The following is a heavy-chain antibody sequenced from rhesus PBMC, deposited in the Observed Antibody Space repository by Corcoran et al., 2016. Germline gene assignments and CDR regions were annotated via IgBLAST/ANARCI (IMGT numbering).Heavy chain of an antibody. CDR2: IHGPSATP. Sequence: QVQLQESGPGLVKPSETLSLSCDVSGGSISDTFYWNWIRQPPGKGREWIGNIHGPSATPYYNPSLKRRVTSSKDTSKNQFFLKLTAVTAADTAVYFCARATDWNVFDFWGQGVLVTVS. D-gene: IGHD1-7*02. CDR1: GGSISDTFY. V-gene: IGHV4S9*01. CDR3: ARATDWNVFDF. J-gene: IGHJ4*01.